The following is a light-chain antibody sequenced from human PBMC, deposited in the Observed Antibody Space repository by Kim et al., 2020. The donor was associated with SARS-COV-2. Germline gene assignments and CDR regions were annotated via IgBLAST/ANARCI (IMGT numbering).Light chain of an antibody. CDR1: HIVSSN. CDR3: QQYNNWPPWT. CDR2: GAS. Sequence: SPGESATLSCRASHIVSSNLAWYQQKPGQAPRLLIYGASTRATAIPARFSGSGSGTEFTLTISSLQSEDFAVYYCQQYNNWPPWTFGQGTKVDIK. J-gene: IGKJ1*01. V-gene: IGKV3-15*01.